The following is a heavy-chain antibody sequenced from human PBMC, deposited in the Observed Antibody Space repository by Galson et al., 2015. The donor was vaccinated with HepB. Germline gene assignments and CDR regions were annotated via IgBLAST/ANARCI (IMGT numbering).Heavy chain of an antibody. CDR2: LHNDGVTT. Sequence: SLRLSCAASGFTFSTFAMGWVRQAPGKGLEWVSTLHNDGVTTHIADSVRGRFTISRDNSKNTLFLQINSLGVEDTALYYCAKFRGMDIGEYHFDHWGQRTLVTVSS. J-gene: IGHJ4*02. CDR3: AKFRGMDIGEYHFDH. CDR1: GFTFSTFA. V-gene: IGHV3-23*05. D-gene: IGHD2-2*03.